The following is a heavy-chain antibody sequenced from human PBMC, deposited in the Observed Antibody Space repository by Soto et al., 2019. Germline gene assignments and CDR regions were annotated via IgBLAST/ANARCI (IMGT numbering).Heavy chain of an antibody. V-gene: IGHV4-59*08. CDR2: IYSNGGT. CDR1: GDSIGTYN. CDR3: VRQGIGALHGLVDV. J-gene: IGHJ6*02. Sequence: QVQLQASGPGLVKPSDTLSLTCTVSGDSIGTYNWGWIRQPPGKRLEWIGYIYSNGGTSYNPALKSRVTISADTSKKQFSMRLSAVTAADTAVYYCVRQGIGALHGLVDVWGQGTRVTVSS. D-gene: IGHD1-26*01.